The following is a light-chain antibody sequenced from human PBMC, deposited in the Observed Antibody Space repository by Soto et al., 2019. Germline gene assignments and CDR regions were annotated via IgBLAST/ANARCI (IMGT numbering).Light chain of an antibody. J-gene: IGKJ1*01. CDR1: QTVRNNY. CDR3: QQYGSSGT. Sequence: ELVLTQSPGTLSLSPGERATLSCRASQTVRNNYLSWYQQKPGQAPRLLIYDSSSRATGIPDRFSGGGSGTDLTLTISRLEPEDFAVYYCQQYGSSGTFGQGTKVDIK. V-gene: IGKV3-20*01. CDR2: DSS.